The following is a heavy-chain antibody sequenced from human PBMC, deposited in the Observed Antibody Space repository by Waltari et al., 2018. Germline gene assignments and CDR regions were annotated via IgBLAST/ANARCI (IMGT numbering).Heavy chain of an antibody. Sequence: QVQLVQSGAEVKKPGASVKVSCKASGYTFTSYYMHWVRQAPGQGLEWMGIINPSGGSTSYAQNFQGRVTMTRDTSTSTVYMELSSLRSEDTAVYYCARDVEMATIRGAFDIWGQGTMVTVSS. CDR2: INPSGGST. J-gene: IGHJ3*02. D-gene: IGHD5-12*01. CDR1: GYTFTSYY. V-gene: IGHV1-46*01. CDR3: ARDVEMATIRGAFDI.